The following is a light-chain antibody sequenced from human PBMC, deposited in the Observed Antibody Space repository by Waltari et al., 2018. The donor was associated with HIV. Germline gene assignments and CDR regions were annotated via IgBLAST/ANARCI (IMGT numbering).Light chain of an antibody. J-gene: IGLJ2*01. CDR2: ERN. CDR1: RLAGQM. CDR3: QAWDNIIAV. Sequence: YAVSQSDPVSVSPGQRVTIYCVGERLAGQMVPWYQVHSCRSPQLVIAERNRRASGIPDRFSASKSGKTATLTISGIQPADEGQYFCQAWDNIIAVFGGGT. V-gene: IGLV3-1*01.